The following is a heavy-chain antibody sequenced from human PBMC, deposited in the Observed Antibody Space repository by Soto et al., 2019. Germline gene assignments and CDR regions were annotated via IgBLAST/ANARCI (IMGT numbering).Heavy chain of an antibody. Sequence: SETLSLTCTVSGGSISSYYWSWIRQPPGKGLEWIGYIYYSGSTNYNPSLKSRVTISVDTSKNQFSLKLNSMTVADTAAYYCARHNYGSGSTYFDYWGQGTLVTVSS. CDR2: IYYSGST. CDR1: GGSISSYY. CDR3: ARHNYGSGSTYFDY. J-gene: IGHJ4*02. D-gene: IGHD3-10*01. V-gene: IGHV4-59*08.